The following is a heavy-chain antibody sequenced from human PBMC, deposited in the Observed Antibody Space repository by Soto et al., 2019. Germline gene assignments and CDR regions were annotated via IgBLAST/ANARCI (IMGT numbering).Heavy chain of an antibody. CDR2: IYHSGST. CDR1: GGSISSGGYS. V-gene: IGHV4-30-2*01. J-gene: IGHJ3*02. CDR3: ARVTIFGVVKYAFDI. D-gene: IGHD3-3*01. Sequence: SETLSLTCAVSGGSISSGGYSWSWIRQRPGKGLEWIGYIYHSGSTYYNPSLKSRVTISVDRSKNQFSLKLSSVTAADTAVYYCARVTIFGVVKYAFDIWGQGTMVTVSS.